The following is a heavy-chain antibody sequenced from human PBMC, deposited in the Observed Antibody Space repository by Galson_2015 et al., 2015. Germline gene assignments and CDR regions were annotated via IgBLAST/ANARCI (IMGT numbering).Heavy chain of an antibody. CDR3: ARQDHYDSSMGY. Sequence: LSLTCTVSGGSIRSSSYYWVWIRQPPGKGLEWIGSIYYYGSTDYNPSLKSRVTISADTSKNQFSLNLSSVTAADTAVYYCARQDHYDSSMGYWGQGTLVTVSS. D-gene: IGHD3-22*01. CDR2: IYYYGST. CDR1: GGSIRSSSYY. V-gene: IGHV4-39*01. J-gene: IGHJ4*02.